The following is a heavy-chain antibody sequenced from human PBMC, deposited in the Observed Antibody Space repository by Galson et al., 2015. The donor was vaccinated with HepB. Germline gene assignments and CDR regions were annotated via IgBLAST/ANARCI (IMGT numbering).Heavy chain of an antibody. J-gene: IGHJ4*02. CDR3: ARDYRIALIITPPFPYYFDY. D-gene: IGHD2-21*01. CDR2: IWYDESNK. Sequence: SLRLSCAASGFTFSRYGMHWVRQAPGKGLEWVAVIWYDESNKYYADSVKGRFTISRDNSKNTLYLQMNSLRAEDTAVYYCARDYRIALIITPPFPYYFDYWGQGTLVTVSS. V-gene: IGHV3-33*01. CDR1: GFTFSRYG.